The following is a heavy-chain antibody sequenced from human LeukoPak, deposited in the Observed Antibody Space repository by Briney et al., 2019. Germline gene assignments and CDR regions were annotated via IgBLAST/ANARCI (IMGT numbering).Heavy chain of an antibody. Sequence: PGGSLRLSCAASGFTFSSYAMSWVRQAPGKGLEWVSAISGSGGSTYYADSVKGRFTISRDNSKNTLYLQMNSLRAEDTAVYYCAKLPSYDFWSGSELDYWGQGTLVTVSS. CDR1: GFTFSSYA. V-gene: IGHV3-23*01. D-gene: IGHD3-3*01. J-gene: IGHJ4*02. CDR3: AKLPSYDFWSGSELDY. CDR2: ISGSGGST.